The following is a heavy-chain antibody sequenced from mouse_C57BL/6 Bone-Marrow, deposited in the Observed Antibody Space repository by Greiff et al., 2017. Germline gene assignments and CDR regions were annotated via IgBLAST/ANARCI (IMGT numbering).Heavy chain of an antibody. D-gene: IGHD2-4*01. CDR1: GYTFTSYW. V-gene: IGHV1-69*01. CDR2: IDPSDSYT. CDR3: ARNYDYDY. J-gene: IGHJ2*01. Sequence: QVQLQQPGAELVIPGASVKLSCKASGYTFTSYWMHWVKQRPGQGLEWIGEIDPSDSYTNYNQKFKGKSTLTVDKSSSTAYMQLSSLTSEDSAVYYCARNYDYDYWGQGTTLTVSS.